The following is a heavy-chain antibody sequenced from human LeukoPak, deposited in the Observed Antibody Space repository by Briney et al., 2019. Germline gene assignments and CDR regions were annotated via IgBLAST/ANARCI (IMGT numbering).Heavy chain of an antibody. Sequence: ASVKVSCKVSGYTLTELSMHWVRQAPGKGLEWMGGFDPEDGETIYAQKFQGRVTMTEDTSTDTAYMELSSLRSEDTAVYYCVTVYYYDSSGYHQFDYWGQGTLVTVSS. CDR2: FDPEDGET. D-gene: IGHD3-22*01. CDR1: GYTLTELS. J-gene: IGHJ4*02. CDR3: VTVYYYDSSGYHQFDY. V-gene: IGHV1-24*01.